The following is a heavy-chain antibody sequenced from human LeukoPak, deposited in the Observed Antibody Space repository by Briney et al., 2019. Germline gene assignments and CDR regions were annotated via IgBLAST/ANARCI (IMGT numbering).Heavy chain of an antibody. Sequence: SETLSLTCTVSGGSISSSSYYWGWIRQPPGKGLEWIGSIYYSGRTYYNPSLKSRVTISVDTSKNQFSLKLSSVTAADTAVYYCARQVWGLYDSSGFCYWGQGTLVTVSS. CDR2: IYYSGRT. D-gene: IGHD3-22*01. CDR3: ARQVWGLYDSSGFCY. J-gene: IGHJ4*02. CDR1: GGSISSSSYY. V-gene: IGHV4-39*01.